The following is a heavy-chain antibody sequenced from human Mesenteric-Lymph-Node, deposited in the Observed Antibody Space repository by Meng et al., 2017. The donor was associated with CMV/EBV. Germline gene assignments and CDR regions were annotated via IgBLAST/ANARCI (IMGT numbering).Heavy chain of an antibody. CDR2: ISGSGGDT. CDR3: ARGALTYYDFWSGYFGYLDY. V-gene: IGHV3-23*01. J-gene: IGHJ4*02. D-gene: IGHD3-3*01. CDR1: A. Sequence: AMSWGRQAPGKGLEWLSAISGSGGDTELAEALRGRFTIAREKSKNTLYLKMKSMRAEDTAVYYCARGALTYYDFWSGYFGYLDYWGQGTLVTVSS.